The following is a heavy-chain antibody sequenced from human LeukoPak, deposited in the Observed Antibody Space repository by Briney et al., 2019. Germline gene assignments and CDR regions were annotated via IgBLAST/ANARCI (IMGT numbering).Heavy chain of an antibody. V-gene: IGHV3-7*01. J-gene: IGHJ4*02. Sequence: PGGSLRLSCAASGFTLNSYLMSWVRQAPGRGLEWVANINKDGSEENYLDSVKGRFTVSRDNAKNSLYLQMNSLRAEDTAVYFCAKDAQRGFDYSNSLQYWGQGILVTVSS. D-gene: IGHD4-11*01. CDR2: INKDGSEE. CDR3: AKDAQRGFDYSNSLQY. CDR1: GFTLNSYL.